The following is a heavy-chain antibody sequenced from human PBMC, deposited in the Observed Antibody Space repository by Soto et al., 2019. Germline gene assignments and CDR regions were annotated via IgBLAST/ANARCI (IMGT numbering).Heavy chain of an antibody. J-gene: IGHJ4*02. CDR2: IYHSGST. CDR3: ATSDPDYYDSSGYYSG. CDR1: GGSISSSNW. D-gene: IGHD3-22*01. Sequence: LSLTCAVSGGSISSSNWWSWVRQPPGKGLEWIGEIYHSGSTNYNPSLKSRVTISVDKSKNQFSLKLSSVTAADTAVYYCATSDPDYYDSSGYYSGWGQGTLVTVSS. V-gene: IGHV4-4*02.